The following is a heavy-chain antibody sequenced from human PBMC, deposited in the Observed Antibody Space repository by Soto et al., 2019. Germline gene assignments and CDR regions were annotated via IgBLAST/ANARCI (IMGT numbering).Heavy chain of an antibody. D-gene: IGHD3-10*01. CDR2: INHSGST. Sequence: SATPSITWAVYGGSFSGYYWSWIRQPPGKGLEWIGEINHSGSTNYNSSLKSRVTISVDTSKSQFSLRLNSVTAADTAVYYCASSAGHPGDFFYYNGMDVWGQGTTVTVSS. V-gene: IGHV4-34*01. J-gene: IGHJ6*02. CDR3: ASSAGHPGDFFYYNGMDV. CDR1: GGSFSGYY.